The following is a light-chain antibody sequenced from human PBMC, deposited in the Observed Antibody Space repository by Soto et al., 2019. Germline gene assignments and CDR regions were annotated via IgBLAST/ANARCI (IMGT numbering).Light chain of an antibody. V-gene: IGKV3-20*01. CDR3: QQYGRSPTT. CDR1: QNFGSNY. J-gene: IGKJ5*01. CDR2: GAS. Sequence: EIVLTQSPDTLSLSPGERATLSCRASQNFGSNYLAWYQQKRGRAPRFLIYGASSRATGIPDRFSGSGSGTDFTLTISRLEPEDFAVYFCQQYGRSPTTFGQGTRMEIK.